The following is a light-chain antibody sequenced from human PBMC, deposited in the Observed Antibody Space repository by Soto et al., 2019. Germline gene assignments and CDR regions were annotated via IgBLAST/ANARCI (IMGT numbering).Light chain of an antibody. CDR3: QSYDRTLSGFV. V-gene: IGLV1-40*01. Sequence: QSVLTQPPSVSGAPGQRVTISCTGSSSNTGAGYDVHWYKQFPGTAPKLLIYGKNNRPSGVHDRFSGSKSCTSASLAITGLPVEDEADYYCQSYDRTLSGFVFGTGNKVTVL. CDR1: SSNTGAGYD. J-gene: IGLJ1*01. CDR2: GKN.